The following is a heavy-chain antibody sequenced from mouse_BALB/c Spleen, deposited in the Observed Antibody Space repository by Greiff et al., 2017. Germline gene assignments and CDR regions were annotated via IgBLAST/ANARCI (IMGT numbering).Heavy chain of an antibody. CDR2: ISSGSSTI. CDR3: ARNGAMDY. D-gene: IGHD1-2*01. V-gene: IGHV5-17*02. J-gene: IGHJ4*01. CDR1: GFTFSSFG. Sequence: EVQLVESGGGLVQPGGSRKLSCAASGFTFSSFGMHWVRQAPEKGLEWVAYISSGSSTIYYADTVKGRFTISRDNPKNTLFLQMTSLRSEDTAMYYCARNGAMDYWGQGTSVTVSS.